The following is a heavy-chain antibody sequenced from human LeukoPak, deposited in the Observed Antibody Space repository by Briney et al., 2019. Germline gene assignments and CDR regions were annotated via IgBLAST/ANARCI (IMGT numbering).Heavy chain of an antibody. V-gene: IGHV3-30*18. CDR1: GFTFSNYG. CDR3: AKGVDYCSGGSCPADY. D-gene: IGHD2-15*01. CDR2: ISYDGNNK. Sequence: GGSLRLSCAASGFTFSNYGIHWVRQAPGKGLEWVAVISYDGNNKYYADSVKGRFTISRDNSKNTLFLQMNSPRAEDTAVYYCAKGVDYCSGGSCPADYWGPGTLVTVSS. J-gene: IGHJ4*02.